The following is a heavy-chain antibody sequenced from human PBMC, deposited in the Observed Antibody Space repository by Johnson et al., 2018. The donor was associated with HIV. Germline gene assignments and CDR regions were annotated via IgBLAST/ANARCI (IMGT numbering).Heavy chain of an antibody. CDR2: IKQDGSET. J-gene: IGHJ3*02. V-gene: IGHV3-7*01. Sequence: EVQLVEAGGGLVQPGGSLRLSCVASGFISSNFWLTWVRQAPGKGPEWVANIKQDGSETYYVASVKGRFTISRDNAKNSLYLQMNSLRGEDAAMYYCAKVRGGPPGAFDIWGQGTMVTVSS. CDR3: AKVRGGPPGAFDI. CDR1: GFISSNFW. D-gene: IGHD3-10*01.